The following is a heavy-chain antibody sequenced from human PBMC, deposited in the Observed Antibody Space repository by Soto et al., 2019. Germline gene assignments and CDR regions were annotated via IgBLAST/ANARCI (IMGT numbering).Heavy chain of an antibody. CDR1: GFTFTSSA. D-gene: IGHD3-3*01. CDR2: IVVGSGNT. J-gene: IGHJ5*02. V-gene: IGHV1-58*01. Sequence: ASVKVSCKASGFTFTSSAVQWVRQARGQRLEWIGWIVVGSGNTNYAQKFQERVTITRDTSASTAYMELSSLRSEDTAVYYCARDRTTIFGPRGWFDPWGQGTLVTVSS. CDR3: ARDRTTIFGPRGWFDP.